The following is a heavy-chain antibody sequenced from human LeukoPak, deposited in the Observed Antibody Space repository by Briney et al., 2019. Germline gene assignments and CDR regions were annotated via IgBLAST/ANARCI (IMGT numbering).Heavy chain of an antibody. V-gene: IGHV4-38-2*02. J-gene: IGHJ4*02. D-gene: IGHD3-9*01. Sequence: PSKTLSLTCTVSGYSISSGYYWGWIRQPPGKGLEWIGSIYHSGSTYYNPSLKSRVTISVDTSKNQFSLKLRSVTAADTAVYYCARVTGYMIEDYFDYWGQGILVTVSS. CDR2: IYHSGST. CDR3: ARVTGYMIEDYFDY. CDR1: GYSISSGYY.